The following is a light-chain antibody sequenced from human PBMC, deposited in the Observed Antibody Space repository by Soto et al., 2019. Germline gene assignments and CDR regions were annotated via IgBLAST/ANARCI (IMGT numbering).Light chain of an antibody. CDR1: TSDVGGYEY. J-gene: IGLJ1*01. CDR3: SSYTSSSPYV. V-gene: IGLV2-14*01. CDR2: EVT. Sequence: QSALTQPASVSGSPGQSITISCSGTTSDVGGYEYVSWYQQHPGKAPKLMIYEVTTRPSGVSNRFSGSKSRTTASLTISGLQAEDEADYYCSSYTSSSPYVFGSGTKVTVL.